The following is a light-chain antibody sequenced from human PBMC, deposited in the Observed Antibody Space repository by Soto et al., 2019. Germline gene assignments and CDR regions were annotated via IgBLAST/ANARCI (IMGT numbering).Light chain of an antibody. V-gene: IGLV2-14*03. CDR1: SSDVGAYNY. CDR3: SSYTSSRTYV. J-gene: IGLJ1*01. Sequence: QSVLTQPASVSGSPGRSITMSCTGTSSDVGAYNYVSWYQQHPGKAPKLMIYDVSNRPSGVSNRFSGSKSGNTASLTISGLQAEDEADYFCSSYTSSRTYVFGTGTKLTVL. CDR2: DVS.